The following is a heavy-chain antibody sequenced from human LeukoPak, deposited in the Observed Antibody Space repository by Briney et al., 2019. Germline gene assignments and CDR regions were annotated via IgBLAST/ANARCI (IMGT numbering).Heavy chain of an antibody. CDR1: GYTFTGYY. CDR3: ARGGGRYSVDY. D-gene: IGHD1-26*01. V-gene: IGHV1-2*02. Sequence: GASVKVSCKASGYTFTGYYMHWVRQAPGQGLEWMGWINPNSGGTNYAQKFQGRVTMTRDTSITTVYMELSGLSFDDTAVYYCARGGGRYSVDYWGQGTLVIVSS. CDR2: INPNSGGT. J-gene: IGHJ4*02.